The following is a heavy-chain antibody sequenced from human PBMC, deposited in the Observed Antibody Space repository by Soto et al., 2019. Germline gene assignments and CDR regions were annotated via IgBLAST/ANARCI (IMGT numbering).Heavy chain of an antibody. CDR3: ARCNVLLWFGEVSGMDV. V-gene: IGHV5-51*01. Sequence: PXESPMTHFRGPGYSFHCLWLGLVRPVPGEGLEWMGIIYPDDSDTRYSPSFQGKVTISADKSISTAYLQWRSLKAADAAMYYCARCNVLLWFGEVSGMDVWGQGTKVTVYS. CDR2: IYPDDSDT. J-gene: IGHJ6*02. CDR1: GYSFHCLW. D-gene: IGHD3-10*01.